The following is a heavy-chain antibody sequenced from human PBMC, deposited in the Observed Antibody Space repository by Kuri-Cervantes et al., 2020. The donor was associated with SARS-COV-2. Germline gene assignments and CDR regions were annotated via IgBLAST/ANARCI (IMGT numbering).Heavy chain of an antibody. CDR1: GFTFSDKW. D-gene: IGHD5-18*01. CDR2: INQDGSEE. Sequence: GESLKISCAASGFTFSDKWMSWVRQAPGKGLEWVANINQDGSEEFYVESVKGRFTISRDNARNSLYQQMNSLRAEDTAVYYCARDLSSGLWAFDYWGQGTLVTVSS. CDR3: ARDLSSGLWAFDY. V-gene: IGHV3-7*01. J-gene: IGHJ4*02.